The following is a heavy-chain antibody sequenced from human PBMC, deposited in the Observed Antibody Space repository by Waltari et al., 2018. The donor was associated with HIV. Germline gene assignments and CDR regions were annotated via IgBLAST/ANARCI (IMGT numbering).Heavy chain of an antibody. D-gene: IGHD2-21*01. J-gene: IGHJ4*02. Sequence: EVQLEESGGGLVQPGGSLRLSCVASGFIVSSNYMGWVRQAPGKGLEWVSVLYIGGSTYYADSVRGRFTIYRDSSKNTLFLQMNSLRTDDTAVYYCARVFSEAFFDYWGQGTLVTVSS. V-gene: IGHV3-66*01. CDR1: GFIVSSNY. CDR2: LYIGGST. CDR3: ARVFSEAFFDY.